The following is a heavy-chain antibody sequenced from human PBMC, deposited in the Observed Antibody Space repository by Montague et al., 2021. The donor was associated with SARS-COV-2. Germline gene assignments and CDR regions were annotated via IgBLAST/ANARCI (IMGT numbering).Heavy chain of an antibody. D-gene: IGHD3-10*01. J-gene: IGHJ6*02. V-gene: IGHV3-74*01. CDR2: INSGGSST. Sequence: SLRLSCAASGFTFSSYWMHWVRQAPGKGLVWVSRINSGGSSTSYADSVKGRFTISRDNAKNTLYLQMNSLRAEDTAVYYCARDAYGSGSYLFYYYYGMDVWGQGTTVTVSS. CDR3: ARDAYGSGSYLFYYYYGMDV. CDR1: GFTFSSYW.